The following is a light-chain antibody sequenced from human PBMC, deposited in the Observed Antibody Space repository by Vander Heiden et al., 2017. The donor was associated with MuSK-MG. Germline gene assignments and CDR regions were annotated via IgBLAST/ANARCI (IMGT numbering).Light chain of an antibody. Sequence: DIQMTQSPSALSASVGDRVTITCRASQSISSWLAWYQQKPGKAPKLLIYKASSLEGGVPSRFSGSGSGTEFTLTISSLQPDDFGTYYCQQYASYCTFGQGTKLEIK. CDR3: QQYASYCT. CDR1: QSISSW. J-gene: IGKJ2*01. CDR2: KAS. V-gene: IGKV1-5*03.